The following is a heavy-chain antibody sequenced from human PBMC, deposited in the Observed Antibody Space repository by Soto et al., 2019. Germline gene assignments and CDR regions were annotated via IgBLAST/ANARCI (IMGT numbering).Heavy chain of an antibody. CDR2: IWYDGSNK. J-gene: IGHJ5*02. V-gene: IGHV3-33*01. Sequence: QVQLVESGGGVVQPGRSLRLSCAASGFTFSSYGMHWVRQAPGKGLEWVAVIWYDGSNKYYADSVKGRFTISRDNSKNTLYLQMNSLRAEDTAVYYCARFYSSSGYYENWFDPWGQGTLVTVSS. CDR3: ARFYSSSGYYENWFDP. CDR1: GFTFSSYG. D-gene: IGHD3-22*01.